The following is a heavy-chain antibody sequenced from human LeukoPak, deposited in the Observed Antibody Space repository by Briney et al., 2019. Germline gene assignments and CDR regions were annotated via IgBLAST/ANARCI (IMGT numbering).Heavy chain of an antibody. J-gene: IGHJ5*02. CDR2: IYYSGST. CDR3: ARLFVVPAASWFDP. Sequence: PSETLSLTCTVSGGSISSSRYYWGWIRQPPGKGLEWIGSIYYSGSTYYNPSLKSRVTISVDTSKNQFSLKLSSVTAADTAVYYCARLFVVPAASWFDPWGQGTLVTVSS. D-gene: IGHD2-2*01. V-gene: IGHV4-39*01. CDR1: GGSISSSRYY.